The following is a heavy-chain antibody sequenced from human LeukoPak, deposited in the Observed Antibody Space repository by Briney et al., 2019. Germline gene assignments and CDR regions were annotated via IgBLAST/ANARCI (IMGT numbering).Heavy chain of an antibody. J-gene: IGHJ4*02. CDR3: AKGITMIVVVIDLDY. Sequence: GGSLRLSCAASGFTFDDYAMHGVRQAPGKGLAGVSRISWNSGSKGYADSVKGRFTISRDNAKNSLYLQMNSLRAEDTAVYYCAKGITMIVVVIDLDYWGQGTLVTVSS. D-gene: IGHD3-22*01. CDR1: GFTFDDYA. CDR2: ISWNSGSK. V-gene: IGHV3-9*01.